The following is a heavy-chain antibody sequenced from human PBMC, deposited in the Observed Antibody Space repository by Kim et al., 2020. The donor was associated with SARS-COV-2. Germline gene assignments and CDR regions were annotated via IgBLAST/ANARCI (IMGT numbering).Heavy chain of an antibody. Sequence: SETLSLTCTVSGGSISSGGYYWSWIRQHPGKGLEWIGYIYYSGSTYYNPSLKSRVTISVDTSKNQFSLKLSSVTAADTAVYYCARSGRYSSSYPFDYWGQGTLVTVSS. J-gene: IGHJ4*02. V-gene: IGHV4-31*03. CDR1: GGSISSGGYY. D-gene: IGHD6-13*01. CDR3: ARSGRYSSSYPFDY. CDR2: IYYSGST.